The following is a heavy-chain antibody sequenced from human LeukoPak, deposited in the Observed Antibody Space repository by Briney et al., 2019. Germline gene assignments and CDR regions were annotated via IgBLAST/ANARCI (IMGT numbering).Heavy chain of an antibody. V-gene: IGHV3-21*01. CDR2: ISSSSSYI. CDR3: ATRGEDTVVVPGDDYYYYMDV. J-gene: IGHJ6*03. CDR1: GFTFSSYA. D-gene: IGHD2-2*01. Sequence: PGGSLRLSCAASGFTFSSYAMSWVRQAPGKGLEWVSSISSSSSYIYYADSVKGRFTISRDNAKNSLYLQMNSLRAEDTAVYYRATRGEDTVVVPGDDYYYYMDVWGKGTTVTVSS.